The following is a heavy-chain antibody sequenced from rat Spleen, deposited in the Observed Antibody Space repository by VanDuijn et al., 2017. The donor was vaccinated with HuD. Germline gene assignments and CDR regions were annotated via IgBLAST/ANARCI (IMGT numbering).Heavy chain of an antibody. D-gene: IGHD1-6*01. CDR2: ITQTGDNT. CDR1: GFTFNNFW. V-gene: IGHV5-31*01. Sequence: EVQVVESGGGLVQPGRSLKLSCVVSGFTFNNFWMTWIRQAPGKGLEWIATITQTGDNTYYPDSVRGRFTISRDNAKSTLYLQMNSLRSEDTATYYCARQHVYYGSDYFDYWGQGVMVTVSS. J-gene: IGHJ2*01. CDR3: ARQHVYYGSDYFDY.